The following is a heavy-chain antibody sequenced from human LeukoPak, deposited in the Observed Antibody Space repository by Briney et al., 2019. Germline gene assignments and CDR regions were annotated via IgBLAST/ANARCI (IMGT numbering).Heavy chain of an antibody. D-gene: IGHD5-12*01. CDR3: AREMGGYPFDY. CDR2: IKGDGSEK. V-gene: IGHV3-7*01. CDR1: GFTFSDYW. J-gene: IGHJ4*02. Sequence: GGSLRLSCAASGFTFSDYWMSWVRQAPGKGLEWVANIKGDGSEKYYVDSVKGRFTISRDNAKNSLYLQMNSLRAEDTAVYYCAREMGGYPFDYWGQGTLVTVSS.